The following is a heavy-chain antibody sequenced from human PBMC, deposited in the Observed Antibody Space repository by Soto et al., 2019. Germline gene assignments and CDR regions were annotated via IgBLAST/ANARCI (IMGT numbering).Heavy chain of an antibody. D-gene: IGHD3-10*01. CDR3: AKVDIYGSGSYRQYYYYGMDV. Sequence: GGSLRLSCAASGFTFSSYGMHWVRQAPGKGLEWVAVISYDGSNKYYADSVKGRFTISRDNSKNTLYLQMNSLRAEDTAVYYCAKVDIYGSGSYRQYYYYGMDVWGQGTTVTVSS. CDR1: GFTFSSYG. J-gene: IGHJ6*02. V-gene: IGHV3-30*18. CDR2: ISYDGSNK.